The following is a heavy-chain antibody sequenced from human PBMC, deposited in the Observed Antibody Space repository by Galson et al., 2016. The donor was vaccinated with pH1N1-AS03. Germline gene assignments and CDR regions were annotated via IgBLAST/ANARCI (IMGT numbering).Heavy chain of an antibody. D-gene: IGHD6-19*01. J-gene: IGHJ4*02. V-gene: IGHV3-21*01. CDR1: GFPFSGYS. CDR2: ISTSGNSI. Sequence: SLRLSCAASGFPFSGYSMNWVRQAPGKGLEWVSFISTSGNSIYYADSVKGRFTISRDNAKKLLYLQMNSLRDEDTAVYYCARDGPPQGISVAGSFDFWGQGTLVTVSS. CDR3: ARDGPPQGISVAGSFDF.